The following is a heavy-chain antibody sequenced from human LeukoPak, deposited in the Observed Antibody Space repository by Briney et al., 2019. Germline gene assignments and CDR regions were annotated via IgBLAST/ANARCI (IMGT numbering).Heavy chain of an antibody. V-gene: IGHV4-59*08. Sequence: SETLSLTCAVSGVSINTYYWSWIRQPPGKGLEWIGNIFYSGSTNYNPSLKSRVTISVDTSKNQFSLKLTSVTAADTAVYYCARGGAALVRGSPGGMDVWGQGTTVAVSS. J-gene: IGHJ6*02. CDR1: GVSINTYY. CDR3: ARGGAALVRGSPGGMDV. D-gene: IGHD3-10*01. CDR2: IFYSGST.